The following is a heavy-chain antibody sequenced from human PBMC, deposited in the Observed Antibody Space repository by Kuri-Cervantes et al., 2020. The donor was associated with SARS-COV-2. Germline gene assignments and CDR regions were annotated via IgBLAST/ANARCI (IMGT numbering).Heavy chain of an antibody. CDR3: AREDRPSGRYDY. J-gene: IGHJ4*02. Sequence: SETLSLTCTVSGGSISSGSYYWTWIRLPAGKGLEWVGYIYASGTTYYNPSLESRVSISVDTSKNHFSLKLSSVTAADTAVYYCAREDRPSGRYDYWGQGTLVTVSS. CDR1: GGSISSGSYY. CDR2: IYASGTT. D-gene: IGHD1-26*01. V-gene: IGHV4-61*09.